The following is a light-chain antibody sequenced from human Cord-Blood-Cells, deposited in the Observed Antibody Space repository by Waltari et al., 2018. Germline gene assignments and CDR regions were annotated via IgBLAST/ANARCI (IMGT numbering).Light chain of an antibody. CDR2: AAS. V-gene: IGKV1-39*01. J-gene: IGKJ2*01. CDR1: QSISSY. CDR3: QQSYSTPQYT. Sequence: DIQMTQSPSSLSASVGDIVTITCLASQSISSYLNWYQQKPGKSPKLLIYAASSLQSGAPSRFSGSVSGTDFTLTISMLQPEDFATYYCQQSYSTPQYTFGQGTKLEIK.